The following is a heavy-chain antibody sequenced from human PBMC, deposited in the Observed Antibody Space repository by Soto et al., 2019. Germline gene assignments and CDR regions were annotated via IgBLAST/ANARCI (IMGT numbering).Heavy chain of an antibody. V-gene: IGHV6-1*01. CDR1: GDSVSSNSAA. Sequence: SHTLSLTGAISGDSVSSNSAAWNWIRQSPSRGLEWLGRTYYRSKWYNDYAVSVKSRITINPDTSKNQFSLQLNSVTPEDTAVYYCARARGSYYGSGSFYYYGMDVWGQGTTGTVSS. CDR2: TYYRSKWYN. J-gene: IGHJ6*02. CDR3: ARARGSYYGSGSFYYYGMDV. D-gene: IGHD3-10*01.